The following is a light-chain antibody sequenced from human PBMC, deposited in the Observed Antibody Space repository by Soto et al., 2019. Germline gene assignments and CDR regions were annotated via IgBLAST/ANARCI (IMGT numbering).Light chain of an antibody. CDR2: EVS. CDR1: NSDVGAYNY. V-gene: IGLV2-8*01. CDR3: SSYAGSKNFSV. Sequence: QSALTQPPSASGSPGQSVTISCTGTNSDVGAYNYVSWYQQYPGKAPKVIIYEVSKRPSGVPDRFSGSKSGNTASLTVSGLQAEDEADYYCSSYAGSKNFSVFGTGTKLTAL. J-gene: IGLJ1*01.